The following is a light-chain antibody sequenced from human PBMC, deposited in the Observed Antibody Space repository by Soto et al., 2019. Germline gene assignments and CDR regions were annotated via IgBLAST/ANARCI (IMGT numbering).Light chain of an antibody. Sequence: EILMTQSPATLSVSPGDRATLSCRASQSVRNYLAWYQQKPGQAPRLLISGASTRATGIAARFSGSGSGTEFTLTISSLQSEDFAVYYCQQYNNWPPTFGQGTRVEIK. CDR2: GAS. V-gene: IGKV3-15*01. J-gene: IGKJ1*01. CDR3: QQYNNWPPT. CDR1: QSVRNY.